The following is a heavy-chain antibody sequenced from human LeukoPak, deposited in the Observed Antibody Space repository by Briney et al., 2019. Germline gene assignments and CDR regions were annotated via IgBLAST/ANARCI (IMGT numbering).Heavy chain of an antibody. CDR1: GYTFTGYY. V-gene: IGHV1-2*02. Sequence: ASVKVSCKASGYTFTGYYMHWVRQAPGQGLEWMGWINPNSGGTNYAQKFQGRVTMTRDTSISTAYMELSRLRSDDTAVYYCARDWARLVGAMPGDWGQGTLVTVSS. D-gene: IGHD1-26*01. CDR3: ARDWARLVGAMPGD. J-gene: IGHJ4*02. CDR2: INPNSGGT.